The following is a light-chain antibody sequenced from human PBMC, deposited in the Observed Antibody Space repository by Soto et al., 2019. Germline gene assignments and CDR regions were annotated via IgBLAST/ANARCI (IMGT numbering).Light chain of an antibody. J-gene: IGKJ1*01. CDR2: DAS. CDR1: QTVERW. CDR3: QQYNTYTWT. V-gene: IGKV1-5*01. Sequence: DIQMTQSPSTLPASVGDRVTISCRASQTVERWLAWYQQKPGKAPKLLIYDASTLESGVPSRFSGSGSGTEFTLTISTLQPDDFATYYCQQYNTYTWTFGQGTKVDI.